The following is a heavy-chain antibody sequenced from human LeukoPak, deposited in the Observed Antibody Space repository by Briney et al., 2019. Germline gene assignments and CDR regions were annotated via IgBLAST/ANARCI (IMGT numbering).Heavy chain of an antibody. D-gene: IGHD6-19*01. Sequence: GGSLRLSCAASGFTFINVWMTWVRQAPGKGLEWVGRIKRKIDGGTPEYAAPVKGRFTISRDDSKNTLYLQMNSLKTEDTPVYYCTTHRIAVAGTAGHWGQGTLVTVSS. J-gene: IGHJ4*02. V-gene: IGHV3-15*01. CDR3: TTHRIAVAGTAGH. CDR1: GFTFINVW. CDR2: IKRKIDGGTP.